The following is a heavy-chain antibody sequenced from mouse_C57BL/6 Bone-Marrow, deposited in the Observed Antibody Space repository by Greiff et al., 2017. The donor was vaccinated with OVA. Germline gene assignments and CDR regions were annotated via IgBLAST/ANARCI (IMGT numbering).Heavy chain of an antibody. CDR2: IWRGGSP. Sequence: VQGVESGPGLVQPSQSLSITCTVSGFSLTSYGVHWVRQSPGKGLEWLGVIWRGGSPDSNAAFMSRLSITKDNSKSQVFFKMNSLQADDTAIYYCAKTLVTTVVDWYFDVWGTGTTVTVSS. V-gene: IGHV2-5*01. CDR1: GFSLTSYG. CDR3: AKTLVTTVVDWYFDV. J-gene: IGHJ1*03. D-gene: IGHD1-1*01.